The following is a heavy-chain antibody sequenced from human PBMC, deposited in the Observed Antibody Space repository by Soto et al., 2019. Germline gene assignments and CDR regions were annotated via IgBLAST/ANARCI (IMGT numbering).Heavy chain of an antibody. CDR2: ISPYNDYT. D-gene: IGHD3-16*01. Sequence: QVQLVQSAAEVKKPGASLKVSSKASGYTFIRYGISWVRLAPGQGLEWMGWISPYNDYTIYAQKLQGRVTMTTDTSTRTVYMELRSLKSDDTAVYYCARGGFYDNSWGKLSHYGLDVWGQGTSVTVSS. CDR1: GYTFIRYG. CDR3: ARGGFYDNSWGKLSHYGLDV. J-gene: IGHJ6*02. V-gene: IGHV1-18*01.